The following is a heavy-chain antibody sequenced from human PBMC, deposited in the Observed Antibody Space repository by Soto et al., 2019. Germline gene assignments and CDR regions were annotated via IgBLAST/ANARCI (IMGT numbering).Heavy chain of an antibody. V-gene: IGHV3-9*01. CDR3: AKDIDATTVTYFDY. D-gene: IGHD4-17*01. CDR2: ISWNSGSI. J-gene: IGHJ4*02. CDR1: GFTFDDYA. Sequence: GGSLRLSCAASGFTFDDYAMHWVRQAPGKGLEWVSGISWNSGSIGYADSVKGRFTISRDNAKNSLYLQMNSLRAEDTALYYCAKDIDATTVTYFDYWGQGTLVTVSS.